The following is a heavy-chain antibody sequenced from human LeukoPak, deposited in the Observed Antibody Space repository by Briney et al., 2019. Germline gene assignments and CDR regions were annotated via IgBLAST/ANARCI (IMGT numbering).Heavy chain of an antibody. CDR2: ISAYSGNT. Sequence: ASVKVSCKASGYTFTSYGISWVRQAPGQGLEWMGWISAYSGNTNYAQNLQGRVTMTTDTSTSTAYMELRSLRSEDTAVYYCARDRPGAYSGYVPGDYWGQGTLVTVSS. CDR1: GYTFTSYG. V-gene: IGHV1-18*01. D-gene: IGHD5-12*01. CDR3: ARDRPGAYSGYVPGDY. J-gene: IGHJ4*02.